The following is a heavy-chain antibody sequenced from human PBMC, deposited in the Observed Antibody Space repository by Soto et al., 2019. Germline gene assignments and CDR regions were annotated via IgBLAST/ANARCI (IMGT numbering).Heavy chain of an antibody. CDR1: GYTFTSYY. CDR2: INPSGGST. Sequence: ASVNVSCKASGYTFTSYYMHWVRQAPGQGLEWMGIINPSGGSTSYAQKFQGRVTMTRDTSTSTVYMELSSLRSEDTAVYYCARDHLPDYYDSSGPSFYWYFDLWGRGTLVTVSS. J-gene: IGHJ2*01. V-gene: IGHV1-46*01. CDR3: ARDHLPDYYDSSGPSFYWYFDL. D-gene: IGHD3-22*01.